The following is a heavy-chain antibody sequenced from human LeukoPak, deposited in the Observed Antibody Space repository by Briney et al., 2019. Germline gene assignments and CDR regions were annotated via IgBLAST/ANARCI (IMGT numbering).Heavy chain of an antibody. J-gene: IGHJ6*02. D-gene: IGHD3-16*01. Sequence: QPRGSLILSCAASGFTFSSYWMNWARQAPGKGLEWVASINHNGNVNYYVDSVKGRFTISRDNAKNSLYLQMSNLRAEDTAVYCCARGGGLDVWGQGATVTVSS. CDR2: INHNGNVN. V-gene: IGHV3-7*03. CDR3: ARGGGLDV. CDR1: GFTFSSYW.